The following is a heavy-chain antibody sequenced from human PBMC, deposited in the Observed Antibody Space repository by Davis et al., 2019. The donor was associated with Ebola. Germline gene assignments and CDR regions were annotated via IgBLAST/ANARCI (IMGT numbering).Heavy chain of an antibody. CDR3: ARDDYGENDAFDI. Sequence: GESLKISCAASGFTVSSNYMSWVRQAPGKGLEWVSVIYSGGSTYYADSVKGRFTISRDNSKNTLYLQMNSLRAEDTAVYYCARDDYGENDAFDIWGQGTMVTVSS. V-gene: IGHV3-53*01. CDR1: GFTVSSNY. J-gene: IGHJ3*02. D-gene: IGHD4-17*01. CDR2: IYSGGST.